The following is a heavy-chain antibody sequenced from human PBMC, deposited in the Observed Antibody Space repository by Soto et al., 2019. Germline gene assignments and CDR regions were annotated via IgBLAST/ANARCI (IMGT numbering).Heavy chain of an antibody. CDR1: GYTFTNYA. V-gene: IGHV1-3*01. J-gene: IGHJ4*02. CDR2: INAGNGNT. Sequence: ASVKVSCKASGYTFTNYAMHWVRQAPGQRLEWMGWINAGNGNTKYSQKFQGRVTITRDTSASTAYMELGSLRSEDTAVFYCARVGAAAGPYYFDYWGQGTLVTVSS. CDR3: ARVGAAAGPYYFDY. D-gene: IGHD6-13*01.